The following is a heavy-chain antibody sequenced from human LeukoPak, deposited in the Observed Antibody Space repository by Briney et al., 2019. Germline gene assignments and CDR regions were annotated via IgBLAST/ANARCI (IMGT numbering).Heavy chain of an antibody. D-gene: IGHD6-19*01. CDR3: AKDWGAGGWYLDYFDY. CDR2: IGIRGDT. CDR1: GFTFIDYD. V-gene: IGHV3-13*01. J-gene: IGHJ4*02. Sequence: GGSLRLSCAASGFTFIDYDMHWVRQVIGKGLEWVSAIGIRGDTHYSGSVKGRFTISRENAESSLYLQMDSLRAEDTAVYYCAKDWGAGGWYLDYFDYWGQGTLVTVSS.